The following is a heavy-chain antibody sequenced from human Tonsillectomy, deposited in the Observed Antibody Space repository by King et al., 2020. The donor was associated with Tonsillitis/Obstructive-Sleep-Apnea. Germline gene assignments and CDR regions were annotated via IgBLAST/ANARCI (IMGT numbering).Heavy chain of an antibody. Sequence: QLVQSGAEVKKPGSSVKVSCKASGGTFSSYAISWVRQAPGQGLEWMGGIIPIFGTANHRQKFQGRVTITADESTSTAYMELSSLRSEDTAVYYCATNLSPKFDYGAFDIWGQGTMVTVSS. J-gene: IGHJ3*02. D-gene: IGHD4/OR15-4a*01. CDR3: ATNLSPKFDYGAFDI. CDR2: IIPIFGTA. CDR1: GGTFSSYA. V-gene: IGHV1-69*01.